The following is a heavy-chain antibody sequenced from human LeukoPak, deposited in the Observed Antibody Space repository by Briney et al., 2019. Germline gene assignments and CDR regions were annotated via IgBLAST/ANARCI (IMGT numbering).Heavy chain of an antibody. V-gene: IGHV3-11*04. J-gene: IGHJ4*02. CDR1: GFTFSDYY. CDR3: AKRYCSSTNCYALDY. Sequence: PGGSLRLSCAASGFTFSDYYMGWIRQAPGKGLEWVSYISSSGSTIYYADSVKGRFTISRDNAKNSLYLQMNSLRAEDTAVYYCAKRYCSSTNCYALDYWGQGTLVTVSS. CDR2: ISSSGSTI. D-gene: IGHD2-2*01.